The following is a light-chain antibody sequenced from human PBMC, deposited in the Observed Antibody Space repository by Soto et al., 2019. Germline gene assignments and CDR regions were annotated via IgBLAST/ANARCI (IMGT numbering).Light chain of an antibody. Sequence: QSALTQPASVSGSPGQSITISCTGTSSDVGGYNYVSWYQQHPGKAPKLMIYDVSNRPSGVSNRFSGSKSGNTASLTISGLQAEDEADYYCSSYTSSSTLAVVFGGGTKVIVL. CDR3: SSYTSSSTLAVV. V-gene: IGLV2-14*01. CDR2: DVS. J-gene: IGLJ2*01. CDR1: SSDVGGYNY.